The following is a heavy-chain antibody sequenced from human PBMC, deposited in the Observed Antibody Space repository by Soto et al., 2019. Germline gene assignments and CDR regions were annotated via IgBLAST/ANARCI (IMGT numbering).Heavy chain of an antibody. J-gene: IGHJ4*02. D-gene: IGHD4-17*01. CDR2: IWYDGSNK. CDR3: ARGQGDYGDYCIDS. Sequence: QVQLVESGGGVVQPGRSLRLCCAASGFTFSSYGMHWVRQAPGKGLEWVAVIWYDGSNKYYADSVKGRFTISRDNSKNTLYLQMNSLRAEDTAVYYCARGQGDYGDYCIDSWGQGTLVTVSS. V-gene: IGHV3-33*01. CDR1: GFTFSSYG.